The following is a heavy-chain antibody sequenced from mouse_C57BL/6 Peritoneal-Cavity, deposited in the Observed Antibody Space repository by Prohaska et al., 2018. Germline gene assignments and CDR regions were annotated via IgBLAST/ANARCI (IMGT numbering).Heavy chain of an antibody. CDR1: GFTFSDYY. V-gene: IGHV5-16*01. CDR3: ARVYYGSSYLFDY. Sequence: EVKLVESEGGLVQPGSSMKLSCTASGFTFSDYYMAWVRQVPEKGLEWVANINYDGSSTYYLDSLKSRFIISRDNAKNILYLQMSSLKSEDTATYYCARVYYGSSYLFDYWGQGTTLTVSS. J-gene: IGHJ2*01. D-gene: IGHD1-1*01. CDR2: INYDGSST.